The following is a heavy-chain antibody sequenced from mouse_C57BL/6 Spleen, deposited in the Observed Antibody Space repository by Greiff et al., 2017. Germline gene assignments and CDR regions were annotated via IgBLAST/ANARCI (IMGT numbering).Heavy chain of an antibody. J-gene: IGHJ1*03. D-gene: IGHD2-3*01. Sequence: VKLQESGPELVKPGASVKISCKASGYAFSSSWMNWVKQRPGKGLEWIGRIYPGDGDTNYNGKFKGKATLTADKSSSTAYMQLSSLTSEDSAVYFCARQVYDGYYEYFDVWGTGTTVTVSS. CDR3: ARQVYDGYYEYFDV. CDR1: GYAFSSSW. CDR2: IYPGDGDT. V-gene: IGHV1-82*01.